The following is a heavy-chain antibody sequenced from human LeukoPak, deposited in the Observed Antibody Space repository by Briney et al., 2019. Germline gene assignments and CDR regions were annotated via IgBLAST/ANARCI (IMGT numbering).Heavy chain of an antibody. D-gene: IGHD3-22*01. Sequence: PSETLSLTCAVYGGSFSGYYWNWIRQPPGKGLEWIGEINQSGSANYDPSLKSRVTMSVDTSKNQFSLKLSSVTAADTAVYYCARAGYYDSSGEFDYWGQGTLVTVSS. CDR2: INQSGSA. V-gene: IGHV4-34*01. CDR3: ARAGYYDSSGEFDY. CDR1: GGSFSGYY. J-gene: IGHJ4*02.